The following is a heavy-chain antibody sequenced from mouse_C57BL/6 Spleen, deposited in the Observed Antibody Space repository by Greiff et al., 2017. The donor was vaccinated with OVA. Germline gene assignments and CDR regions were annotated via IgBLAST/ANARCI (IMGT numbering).Heavy chain of an antibody. J-gene: IGHJ3*01. Sequence: QVHVKQSGAELVKPGASVKISCKASGYAFSSYWMNWVKQRPGKGLEWIGQIYPGDGDTNYNGKFKGKATLTADKSSSTAYMQLSSLTSEDSAVYFCARRGGTWFAYWGQGTLVTVSA. CDR1: GYAFSSYW. CDR2: IYPGDGDT. CDR3: ARRGGTWFAY. D-gene: IGHD1-1*01. V-gene: IGHV1-80*01.